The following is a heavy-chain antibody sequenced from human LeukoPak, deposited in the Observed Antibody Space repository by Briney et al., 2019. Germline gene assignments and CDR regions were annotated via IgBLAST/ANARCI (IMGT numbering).Heavy chain of an antibody. Sequence: PGGSLRLSCAASGFTVSSNYMSWVRQAPGKGLEWVSVIYSGGSTYYADSVKGRFTISRDIAKNTLYLQMNSLRPEDTAVYHCVKDFVGPNEFWGQGTLVTVSS. CDR2: IYSGGST. J-gene: IGHJ4*02. CDR3: VKDFVGPNEF. D-gene: IGHD1-26*01. CDR1: GFTVSSNY. V-gene: IGHV3-53*01.